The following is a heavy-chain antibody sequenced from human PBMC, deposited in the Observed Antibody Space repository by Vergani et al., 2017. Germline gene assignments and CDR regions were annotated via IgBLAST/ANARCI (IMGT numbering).Heavy chain of an antibody. CDR1: GFSFRNAW. Sequence: EVQLMESGGGIVKPGGSLRLSCVASGFSFRNAWMNWVRRTQGKGLEWVGRIKSTFERGTIDNAAAVKGIFTISRNESKNTLFLQMNGRTTEYIGVYSCTTDPRYCGDGSFYWLREHHYYGMDVWGQGTTVTVSS. CDR2: IKSTFERGTI. J-gene: IGHJ6*02. CDR3: TTDPRYCGDGSFYWLREHHYYGMDV. D-gene: IGHD2-21*01. V-gene: IGHV3-15*07.